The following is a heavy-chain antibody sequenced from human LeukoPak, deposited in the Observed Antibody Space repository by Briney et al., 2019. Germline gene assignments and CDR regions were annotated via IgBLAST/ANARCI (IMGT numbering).Heavy chain of an antibody. J-gene: IGHJ4*02. CDR1: GGTFSSYA. V-gene: IGHV1-69*01. CDR3: ARVTGDLRFLEWSPYYFDY. D-gene: IGHD3-3*01. CDR2: IIPIFGTA. Sequence: SVKVSCKASGGTFSSYAISWVRQAPGQGLEWMGGIIPIFGTANYAQKFQGRVTITADESTSTAYMELSSLRSEDTAVYYCARVTGDLRFLEWSPYYFDYWGQGTLVTVSS.